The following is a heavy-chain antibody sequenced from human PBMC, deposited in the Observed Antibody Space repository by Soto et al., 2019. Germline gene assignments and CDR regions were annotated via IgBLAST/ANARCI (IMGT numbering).Heavy chain of an antibody. CDR1: GFTFSSYG. J-gene: IGHJ4*02. CDR3: AKGAAYCCGDCTFFDY. V-gene: IGHV3-30*18. Sequence: QVQLVESGGGVVQPGRSLRLSCAASGFTFSSYGMHWVRQAPGKGLEWVAVITYDGSNKYYADSVKGRFTISRDNSKNPLYLQMNSLRAEDTAVYYWAKGAAYCCGDCTFFDYWGQGTLVTVSS. D-gene: IGHD2-21*02. CDR2: ITYDGSNK.